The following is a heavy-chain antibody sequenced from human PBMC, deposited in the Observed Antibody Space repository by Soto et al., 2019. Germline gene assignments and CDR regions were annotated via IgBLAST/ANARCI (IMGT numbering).Heavy chain of an antibody. CDR2: INAGNGNT. J-gene: IGHJ4*02. D-gene: IGHD6-13*01. CDR3: ARVPGIAAAAPYSSGTQLPFDY. V-gene: IGHV1-3*01. Sequence: RASVKVSCKASGYTFTSYAMHWVRQAPGQRLEWMGWINAGNGNTKYSQKFQGRVTITRDTSASTAYMELSSLRSEDTAVYYCARVPGIAAAAPYSSGTQLPFDYWGQGTLVTVSS. CDR1: GYTFTSYA.